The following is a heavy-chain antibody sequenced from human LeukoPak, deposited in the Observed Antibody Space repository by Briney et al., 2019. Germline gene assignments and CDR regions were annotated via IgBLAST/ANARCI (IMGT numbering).Heavy chain of an antibody. J-gene: IGHJ6*02. CDR1: GYTFTSYG. CDR2: ISAYNGNT. D-gene: IGHD3-3*01. CDR3: ARGAGDYDFWSGYYVYYYYYGMDV. V-gene: IGHV1-18*01. Sequence: ASVKVSCKASGYTFTSYGISWVRQAPGQGLEWMGWISAYNGNTNYAQKLQGRVTMTTDTSTSTAYMEQRSLRSDDTAVYYCARGAGDYDFWSGYYVYYYYYGMDVWGQGTTVTVSS.